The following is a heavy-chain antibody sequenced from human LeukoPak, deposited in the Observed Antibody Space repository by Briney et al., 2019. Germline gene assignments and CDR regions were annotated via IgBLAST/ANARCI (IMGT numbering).Heavy chain of an antibody. V-gene: IGHV5-51*01. CDR2: IYPGDSDT. D-gene: IGHD3-22*01. CDR3: ARLQGRYYDSSGYYSPLGY. J-gene: IGHJ4*02. Sequence: GESLKISCKGSGYSFTTYWIGWVRQMPGKGLEWMGIIYPGDSDTRYSPSFQGQVTISADKSISTAYLQWSSLKASDTAMYYCARLQGRYYDSSGYYSPLGYWGQGTLVTVSS. CDR1: GYSFTTYW.